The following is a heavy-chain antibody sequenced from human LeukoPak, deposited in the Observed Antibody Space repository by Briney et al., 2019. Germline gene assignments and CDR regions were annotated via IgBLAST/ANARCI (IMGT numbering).Heavy chain of an antibody. CDR1: GYTFTSYG. CDR2: ISAYNGNT. D-gene: IGHD2-15*01. Sequence: ASVKVSCKASGYTFTSYGISWVRQAPGQGLEWMGWISAYNGNTNYAQKLQGRVTMTTDTSTSTAYMELRSLRSDDMAVYYCARDVDEYDAFDIWGQGTMVTVSS. CDR3: ARDVDEYDAFDI. V-gene: IGHV1-18*03. J-gene: IGHJ3*02.